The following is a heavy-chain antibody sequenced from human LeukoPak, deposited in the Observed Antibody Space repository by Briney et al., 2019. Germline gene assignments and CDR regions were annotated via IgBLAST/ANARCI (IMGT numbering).Heavy chain of an antibody. D-gene: IGHD3-10*01. J-gene: IGHJ5*02. Sequence: ASVKVSCKASGYTFTNYDINWVRLATGQGLEWMGWMNPNSGNTGYAQKFQGRVTMTRNTSVSTAYMDLSGLRSEDTAVYYCARGSSGDYSVSGSAWFDPWGQGTLVTVSS. CDR1: GYTFTNYD. CDR2: MNPNSGNT. CDR3: ARGSSGDYSVSGSAWFDP. V-gene: IGHV1-8*01.